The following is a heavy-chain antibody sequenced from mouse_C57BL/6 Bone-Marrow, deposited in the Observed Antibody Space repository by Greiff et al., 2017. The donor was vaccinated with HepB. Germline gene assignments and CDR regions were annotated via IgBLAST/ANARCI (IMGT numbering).Heavy chain of an antibody. J-gene: IGHJ1*03. CDR1: GYTFTSYW. CDR3: ARYVWVNWYFDV. D-gene: IGHD2-13*01. Sequence: QVQLQQPGAELVKPGASVKLSCKASGYTFTSYWMQWVKQRPGQGLEWIGEIDPSDSYTNYNQKFKGKATLTVDISSSTAYMQLSSLTSEDSAVYYCARYVWVNWYFDVWGTGTTVTVSS. CDR2: IDPSDSYT. V-gene: IGHV1-50*01.